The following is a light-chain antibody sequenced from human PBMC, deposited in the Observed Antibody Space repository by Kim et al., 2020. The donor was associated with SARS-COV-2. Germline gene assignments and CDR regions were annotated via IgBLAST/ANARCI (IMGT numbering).Light chain of an antibody. V-gene: IGKV1-12*01. CDR3: QQANNFPLT. J-gene: IGKJ4*01. CDR2: SAS. Sequence: DIQMTQSPSSVSASVGDRVTITCRASQDINKWLVWYQQKPGKAPKLLIFSASSLQSGVPSRFRGSGSGTEFTLTISSPQAEDFATYYCQQANNFPLTFGGGTKVDIK. CDR1: QDINKW.